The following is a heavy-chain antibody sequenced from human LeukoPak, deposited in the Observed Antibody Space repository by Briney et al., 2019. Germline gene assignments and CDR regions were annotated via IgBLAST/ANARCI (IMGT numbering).Heavy chain of an antibody. CDR3: ARGYGNYGY. V-gene: IGHV3-7*01. CDR1: GFTLSSYW. D-gene: IGHD4-11*01. J-gene: IGHJ4*02. CDR2: IKQDGREK. Sequence: PGGSLRLPCSASGFTLSSYWMSWVRQAPGKGLEWVANIKQDGREKYYVDPVKGRFTISRDNAKNSLYLQMNSLSAEDTAVYYCARGYGNYGYWGQGTLVTVSS.